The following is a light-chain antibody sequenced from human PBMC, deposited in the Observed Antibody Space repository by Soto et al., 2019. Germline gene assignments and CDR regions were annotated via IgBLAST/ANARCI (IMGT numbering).Light chain of an antibody. V-gene: IGKV3-15*01. J-gene: IGKJ5*01. Sequence: ETMMTQSPDTLSVTLGERATLSCRASQSLRSSLAWYQQKPGQAPRLLIYDASTRATGIPARFSGSGSGTDFTLTISRLEPEDFAVYHCQQYSNSATFGQGTRLEIK. CDR3: QQYSNSAT. CDR2: DAS. CDR1: QSLRSS.